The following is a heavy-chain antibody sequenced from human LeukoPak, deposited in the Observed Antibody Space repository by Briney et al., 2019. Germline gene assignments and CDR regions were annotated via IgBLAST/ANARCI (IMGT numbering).Heavy chain of an antibody. J-gene: IGHJ4*02. CDR2: ISGSGGST. CDR1: GFTFSRYA. D-gene: IGHD3-9*01. Sequence: PGGSLRLSCAASGFTFSRYAMSWVRQAPGKGLEWVSGISGSGGSTYYADSVKGRFTISRDNSKNTLYLQMNSLRADDTAVYYCALRDYDILTGYRYWGQGTLVTVSS. CDR3: ALRDYDILTGYRY. V-gene: IGHV3-23*01.